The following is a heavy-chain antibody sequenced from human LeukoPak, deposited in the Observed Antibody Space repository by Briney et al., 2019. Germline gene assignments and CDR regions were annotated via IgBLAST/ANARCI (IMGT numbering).Heavy chain of an antibody. V-gene: IGHV3-9*01. Sequence: WVRQAPGKGLEWVSGISWNSGSIGYADSVKGRFTISRDNAKNSLYLQMNSLRAEDTALYYCAKDYGGNLYNWFDPWGQGTLVTVSS. D-gene: IGHD4-23*01. CDR2: ISWNSGSI. J-gene: IGHJ5*02. CDR3: AKDYGGNLYNWFDP.